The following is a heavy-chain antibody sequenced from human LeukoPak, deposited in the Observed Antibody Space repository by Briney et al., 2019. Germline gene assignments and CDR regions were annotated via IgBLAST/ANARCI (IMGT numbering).Heavy chain of an antibody. Sequence: SETLSLTCTVSGDSSNSHYWSWIRQPPGKGLELIGYIYYTGTTIYNPSLKSRVTISVDTSKNQFSLKLSSVTAADTAVYYCARGTSPGSGWYSDYWGQGTLVTVSS. J-gene: IGHJ4*02. CDR1: GDSSNSHY. CDR2: IYYTGTT. D-gene: IGHD6-19*01. V-gene: IGHV4-59*11. CDR3: ARGTSPGSGWYSDY.